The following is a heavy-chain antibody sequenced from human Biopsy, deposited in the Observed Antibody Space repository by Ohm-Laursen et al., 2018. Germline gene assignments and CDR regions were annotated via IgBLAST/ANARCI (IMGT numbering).Heavy chain of an antibody. J-gene: IGHJ1*01. CDR1: VVTFSNYG. D-gene: IGHD3-9*01. V-gene: IGHV1-69*06. CDR3: ATKLTGYFHH. CDR2: NIPILGTG. Sequence: SSVNVSCKAPVVTFSNYGVNWVRQAPGQGLEGLGGNIPILGTGNYAQKFQYRVTVAADTSTSTATMELRSLRSDDTAVYYCATKLTGYFHHWGQGTLVIVSS.